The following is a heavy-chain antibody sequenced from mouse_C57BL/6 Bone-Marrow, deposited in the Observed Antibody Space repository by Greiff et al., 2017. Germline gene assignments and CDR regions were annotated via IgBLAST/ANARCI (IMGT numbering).Heavy chain of an antibody. D-gene: IGHD2-12*01. CDR1: GYTFTSYG. J-gene: IGHJ1*03. CDR3: ARCLSYSGYWNCDV. V-gene: IGHV1-81*01. Sequence: VQLQQSGAELARPGASVKLSCKASGYTFTSYGISWVKQRTGQGLEWIGEIYPRSGNTYYNEKFKGKATLTADKSSSTAFMELRSLTSEDSAVYVCARCLSYSGYWNCDVWGTGTPVTVSA. CDR2: IYPRSGNT.